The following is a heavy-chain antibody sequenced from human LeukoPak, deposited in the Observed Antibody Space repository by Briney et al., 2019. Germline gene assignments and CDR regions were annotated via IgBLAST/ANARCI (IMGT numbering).Heavy chain of an antibody. CDR3: AKDRSPWPFGGSFDY. CDR2: ISGSGGRT. CDR1: GFTFSSYA. Sequence: PGGSLRLSCAASGFTFSSYAMSWVRQAPGRGLEWVSAISGSGGRTYYADSVKGRFTISRDNSKNTLYLQMNSLRAADTAVYYCAKDRSPWPFGGSFDYWGQGALVTVSS. D-gene: IGHD3-16*01. J-gene: IGHJ4*02. V-gene: IGHV3-23*01.